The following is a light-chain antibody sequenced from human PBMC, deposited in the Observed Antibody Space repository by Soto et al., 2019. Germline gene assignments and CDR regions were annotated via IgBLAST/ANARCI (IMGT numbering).Light chain of an antibody. CDR1: QNINGW. Sequence: DIQMTQSPSTLSASVGDRVTITCRASQNINGWLAWFQQKPGKAPKLLIYKTSSLEGGVPSRFSGSASGTEFTLTISSLQPEDFATYHCQQYNSYPVTFGQGTKVDIK. CDR2: KTS. CDR3: QQYNSYPVT. V-gene: IGKV1-5*03. J-gene: IGKJ1*01.